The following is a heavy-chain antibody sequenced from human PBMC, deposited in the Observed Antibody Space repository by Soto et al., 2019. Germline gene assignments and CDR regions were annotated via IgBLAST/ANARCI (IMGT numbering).Heavy chain of an antibody. CDR3: ARDFGRGYYLDY. Sequence: AGGSLRLSCVASGLSFSNYNMNWVRQAPGKGLEWVSYITESSDTVHYADSVRGRFTISRDNAESALYLQMNSLRDEDTAVYFCARDFGRGYYLDYSGGGALVAV. J-gene: IGHJ4*02. CDR2: ITESSDTV. CDR1: GLSFSNYN. D-gene: IGHD3-22*01. V-gene: IGHV3-48*02.